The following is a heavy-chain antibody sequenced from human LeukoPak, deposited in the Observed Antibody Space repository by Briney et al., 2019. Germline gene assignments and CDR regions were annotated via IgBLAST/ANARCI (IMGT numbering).Heavy chain of an antibody. J-gene: IGHJ4*02. Sequence: GASVKVSCKVSGYALTELSILWVRQAPGKGLEWMGGFDSEDNEIIYAQKFQGRVTMTEDTPTDTDYMELSSLTSEDTAIYYCAAGAQLPIDYWGQGTLVTVSS. D-gene: IGHD2-2*01. CDR2: FDSEDNEI. CDR3: AAGAQLPIDY. V-gene: IGHV1-24*01. CDR1: GYALTELS.